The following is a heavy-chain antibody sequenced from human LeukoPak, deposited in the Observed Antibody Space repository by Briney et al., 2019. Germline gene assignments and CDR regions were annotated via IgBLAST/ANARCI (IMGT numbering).Heavy chain of an antibody. V-gene: IGHV3-23*01. CDR3: GKTTVGYSSGQKPAWPVDY. D-gene: IGHD5-18*01. Sequence: GGSLRLSCEASGFTFGSHAMYWVRQAPGKGLEWVAGIFGSGGSPRYADSVKGRFTISRDNSRNTVYLQINSLRADDTAVYYCGKTTVGYSSGQKPAWPVDYWGQGTQVIVSS. CDR2: IFGSGGSP. J-gene: IGHJ4*02. CDR1: GFTFGSHA.